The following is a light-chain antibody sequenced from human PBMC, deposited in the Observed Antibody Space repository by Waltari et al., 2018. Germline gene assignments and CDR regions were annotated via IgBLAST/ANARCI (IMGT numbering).Light chain of an antibody. J-gene: IGKJ1*01. Sequence: AIRITQSPSSLSASTGYRVTITCRASQGISSYLAWYQQKPGKAPKVLIYAASTLQTGVPSRFSGTGSGTDFTLTISCLQSEDFAVYYCQQYHTNPATFGQGTTV. CDR1: QGISSY. CDR3: QQYHTNPAT. CDR2: AAS. V-gene: IGKV1-8*01.